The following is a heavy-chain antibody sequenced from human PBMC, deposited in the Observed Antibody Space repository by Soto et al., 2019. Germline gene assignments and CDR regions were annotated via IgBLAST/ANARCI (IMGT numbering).Heavy chain of an antibody. CDR1: GFTFSDYY. J-gene: IGHJ3*02. V-gene: IGHV3-11*01. D-gene: IGHD1-20*01. CDR3: ARDLITGTTFDAFDI. Sequence: GSLRLSCAASGFTFSDYYMSWIRQAPGKGLEWVSYISSSGSTIYYADSVKGRFTISRDNAKNSLYLQMNSLRAEDTAVYYCARDLITGTTFDAFDIWGQGTMVTVSS. CDR2: ISSSGSTI.